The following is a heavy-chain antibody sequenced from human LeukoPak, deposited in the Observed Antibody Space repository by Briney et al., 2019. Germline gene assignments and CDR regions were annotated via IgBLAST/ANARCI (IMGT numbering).Heavy chain of an antibody. CDR2: MNPNSGNT. CDR3: ARGQYYYDSSGYYLDY. CDR1: GYTFTSYD. J-gene: IGHJ4*02. D-gene: IGHD3-22*01. Sequence: ASVKVSCKASGYTFTSYDINWVRQATGQGLEWMGWMNPNSGNTGYAQKFQGRVTMTRNTAISTAYMELSSLRSEDTAVYYCARGQYYYDSSGYYLDYWDQGTLVTVSS. V-gene: IGHV1-8*01.